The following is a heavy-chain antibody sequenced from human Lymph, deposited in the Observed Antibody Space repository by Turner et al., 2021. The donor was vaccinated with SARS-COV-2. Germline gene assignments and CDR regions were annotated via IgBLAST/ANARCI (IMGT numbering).Heavy chain of an antibody. CDR3: ARHFCCGYGTDHIKNSDYYVMDV. CDR1: GGSISSSSYF. D-gene: IGHD2-21*01. Sequence: LQLQESVPGLLKHSETLSLTCTVSGGSISSSSYFWVFIRQHPGKVLEWIGTIYYSGVTYYYPSFKSRVTMSVDTSKNQFSLKLISVTAADTAVYYCARHFCCGYGTDHIKNSDYYVMDVWGQGTTVTVSS. J-gene: IGHJ6*02. CDR2: IYYSGVT. V-gene: IGHV4-39*01.